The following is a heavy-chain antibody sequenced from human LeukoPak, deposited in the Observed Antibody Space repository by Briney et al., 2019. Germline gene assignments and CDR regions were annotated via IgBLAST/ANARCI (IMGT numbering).Heavy chain of an antibody. J-gene: IGHJ4*02. Sequence: PSETLSLTCAVYGGSFSGYYWSWIRQPPGKGLEWIGEINHSGSTNYNPSLKGRVTISVDTSKNQFSLKLSSVTAADTAVYYCARHRQGNYDFWSGSPYYFDYWGQGTLVTVSS. V-gene: IGHV4-34*01. CDR3: ARHRQGNYDFWSGSPYYFDY. D-gene: IGHD3-3*01. CDR2: INHSGST. CDR1: GGSFSGYY.